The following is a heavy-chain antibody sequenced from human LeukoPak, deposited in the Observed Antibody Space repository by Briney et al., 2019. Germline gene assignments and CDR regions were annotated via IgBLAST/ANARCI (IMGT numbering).Heavy chain of an antibody. J-gene: IGHJ4*02. CDR1: GFTFSSYG. CDR2: IRYDGSNK. Sequence: PGGSLRLSCAASGFTFSSYGMHWVRQAPGKGLAWVTFIRYDGSNKYYADSVKGRFTISRDNSKNTLYLQMNSLRAEDTAVYYCAKAGSDWSHVDYWGQGTLVTVSS. V-gene: IGHV3-30*02. D-gene: IGHD6-19*01. CDR3: AKAGSDWSHVDY.